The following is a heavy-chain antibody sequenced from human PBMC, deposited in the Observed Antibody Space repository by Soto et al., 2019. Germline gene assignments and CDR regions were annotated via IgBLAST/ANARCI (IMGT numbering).Heavy chain of an antibody. CDR2: ISGSGGST. CDR3: AKDPPGRYTVTTKVDY. J-gene: IGHJ4*02. Sequence: GGSLRLSCAASGFTFSSYAMSWVRQAPGKGLEWVSAISGSGGSTYYADSVKGRFTISRDNSKNTLYLQMNSLRAEDTVVYYCAKDPPGRYTVTTKVDYWGQGTLVTVSS. CDR1: GFTFSSYA. D-gene: IGHD4-17*01. V-gene: IGHV3-23*01.